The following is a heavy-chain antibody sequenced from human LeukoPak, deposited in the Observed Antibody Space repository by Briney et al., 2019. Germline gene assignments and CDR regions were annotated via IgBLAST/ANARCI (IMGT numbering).Heavy chain of an antibody. CDR2: ISGSGGNT. CDR1: GFTFSSYV. J-gene: IGHJ4*02. Sequence: GGSLRLSCAASGFTFSSYVMSWVRQAPGKGLEWVSAISGSGGNTYYADSVKGRFTISRDNAKNSLYLQMNSLRAEDTAVYYCARDRRVVTYYYFDYWGQGTLVTVSS. D-gene: IGHD2-21*02. CDR3: ARDRRVVTYYYFDY. V-gene: IGHV3-23*01.